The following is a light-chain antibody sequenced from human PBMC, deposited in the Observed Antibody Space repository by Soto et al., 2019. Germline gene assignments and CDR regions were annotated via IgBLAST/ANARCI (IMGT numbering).Light chain of an antibody. CDR3: QTWGTGSWV. CDR2: LNSDGSH. J-gene: IGLJ3*02. CDR1: SGHNTYA. V-gene: IGLV4-69*01. Sequence: QLVLTQSPSASASLGASVKLTCTLSSGHNTYAIAWHQQQPEKGPRYLMKLNSDGSHSKGDGIPDRFSGSSSGAERYLTISSVQSEDEADYYCQTWGTGSWVFGGGTKLTVL.